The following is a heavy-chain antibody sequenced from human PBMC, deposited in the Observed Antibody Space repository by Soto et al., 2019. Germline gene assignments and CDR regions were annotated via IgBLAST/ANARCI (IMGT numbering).Heavy chain of an antibody. V-gene: IGHV3-23*01. CDR3: SKGIGTTRLYSMDL. CDR2: ITASGDST. J-gene: IGHJ6*02. CDR1: GFTFHTYV. D-gene: IGHD1-1*01. Sequence: PGGSLRLSCVASGFTFHTYVMNWVRQAPGKGLEWVSSITASGDSTFYSDSLKGRFTISRDNSKDMVYLQMNRLRAEDTALYYCSKGIGTTRLYSMDLWGQGTTVTVSS.